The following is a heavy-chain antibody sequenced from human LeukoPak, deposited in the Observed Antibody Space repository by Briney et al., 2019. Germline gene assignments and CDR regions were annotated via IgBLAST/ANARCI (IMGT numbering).Heavy chain of an antibody. CDR2: INSDGSST. Sequence: GGSLRLSCAASGFTFSNYAMNWVRQAPGKGLVWVSRINSDGSSTSYADSVKGRFTISRDNAKNTLYLQMNSLRAEDTAVYYCAREDIVLMVYATIDYWGQGTLVTVSS. CDR1: GFTFSNYA. CDR3: AREDIVLMVYATIDY. V-gene: IGHV3-74*01. D-gene: IGHD2-8*01. J-gene: IGHJ4*02.